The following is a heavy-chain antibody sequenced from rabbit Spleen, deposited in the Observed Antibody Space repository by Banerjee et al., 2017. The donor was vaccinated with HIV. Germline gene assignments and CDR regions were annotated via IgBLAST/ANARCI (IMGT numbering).Heavy chain of an antibody. D-gene: IGHD8-1*01. Sequence: QEQLEESGGDLVKPGGTLTLTCKASGIDFSSYYYMCWVRQAPGKGLELIACIELGSSGFTYFASWAKGRFTISKTSSTTVTLHMTSLTAADTATYFCARDTGSSFSSYGMDLWGPGTLVTVS. CDR1: GIDFSSYYY. V-gene: IGHV1S45*01. J-gene: IGHJ6*01. CDR3: ARDTGSSFSSYGMDL. CDR2: IELGSSGFT.